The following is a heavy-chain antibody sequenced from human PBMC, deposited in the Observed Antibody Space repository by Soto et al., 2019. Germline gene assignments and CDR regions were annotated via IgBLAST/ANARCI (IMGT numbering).Heavy chain of an antibody. Sequence: ASVKVSCKASGYTFTSYYMHWVRQAPGQGLEWMGMINPSGGSTSYAQKFQGRVTMTRDTSASTAYMELSSLRSEDTAVYYCARDLGLLWYSPNDLNGMDVLGQGTTVTVS. D-gene: IGHD3-10*01. V-gene: IGHV1-46*01. CDR2: INPSGGST. CDR1: GYTFTSYY. J-gene: IGHJ6*01. CDR3: ARDLGLLWYSPNDLNGMDV.